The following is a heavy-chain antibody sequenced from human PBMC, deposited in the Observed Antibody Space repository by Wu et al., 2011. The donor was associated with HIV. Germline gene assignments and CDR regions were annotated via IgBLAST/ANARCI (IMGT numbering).Heavy chain of an antibody. CDR3: VRGGRRNYMDV. J-gene: IGHJ6*03. CDR2: ISGYNGDT. V-gene: IGHV1-18*01. Sequence: QVQLVQSGAEVKKPGASVKVSCKASGYNFITYGISWVRQAPGQGLEWMGWISGYNGDTYYTEKLRGRVTMTTDTSTNTAYMELRNLRSDDTAVYYCVRGGRRNYMDVWGKGTTVSVSS. D-gene: IGHD1-26*01. CDR1: GYNFITYG.